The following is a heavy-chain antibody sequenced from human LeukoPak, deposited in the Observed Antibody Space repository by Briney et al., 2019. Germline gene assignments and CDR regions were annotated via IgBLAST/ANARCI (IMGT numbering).Heavy chain of an antibody. Sequence: PSETLSLTCTVSGGSISSSSYYWGWIRQPPGTGLEWIGSIYYSGSTYYNPSLKSRVTISVDTSKNQFSLKLSSVTAADTAVYYCARQYYDSSGYYTISMDYWGQGTLVTVSS. CDR2: IYYSGST. D-gene: IGHD3-22*01. V-gene: IGHV4-39*01. CDR1: GGSISSSSYY. J-gene: IGHJ4*02. CDR3: ARQYYDSSGYYTISMDY.